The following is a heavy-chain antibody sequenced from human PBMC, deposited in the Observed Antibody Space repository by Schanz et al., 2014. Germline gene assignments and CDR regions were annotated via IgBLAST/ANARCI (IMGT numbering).Heavy chain of an antibody. J-gene: IGHJ3*01. Sequence: EVQLVESGGGLIQPGGSLRLSCAVSGFTVNTNYMSWVRQAPGKGLEWISSMYINSGSTQYADSVKGRFIISRDSSKXXLFLQMNSLSAEDTAVYFCARDGGRDGYNLAFDVWGQGTLVTVSS. V-gene: IGHV3-53*01. CDR2: MYINSGST. CDR1: GFTVNTNY. CDR3: ARDGGRDGYNLAFDV. D-gene: IGHD5-12*01.